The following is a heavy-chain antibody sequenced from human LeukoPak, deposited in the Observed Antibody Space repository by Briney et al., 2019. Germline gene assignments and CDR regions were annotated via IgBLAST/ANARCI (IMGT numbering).Heavy chain of an antibody. V-gene: IGHV4-59*08. CDR2: VYYSGTT. CDR3: ARHTYYDTHGFHLGWFDP. CDR1: GGSISPYY. D-gene: IGHD3-22*01. Sequence: SETLSLTCTVSGGSISPYYWTWIRQSPGKGLEWIGSVYYSGTTKYSPSLSSRLTISVDTSNNQVSLMLKSVTAADTAAYYCARHTYYDTHGFHLGWFDPWGQGSLVSVSS. J-gene: IGHJ5*02.